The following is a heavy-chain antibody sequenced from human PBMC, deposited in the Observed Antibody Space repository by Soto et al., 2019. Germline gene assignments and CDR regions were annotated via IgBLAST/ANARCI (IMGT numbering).Heavy chain of an antibody. CDR3: ARGGASSGYYLNYYYGMDV. J-gene: IGHJ6*02. CDR2: ISSSGSTI. D-gene: IGHD3-22*01. V-gene: IGHV3-11*01. Sequence: LRLSCAASGFTFSDYYMSWIRQAPGKGLEWVSYISSSGSTIYYADSVKGRFTISRDNAKNSLYLQMNSLRAEDTAVYYCARGGASSGYYLNYYYGMDVWGQGTTVTVSS. CDR1: GFTFSDYY.